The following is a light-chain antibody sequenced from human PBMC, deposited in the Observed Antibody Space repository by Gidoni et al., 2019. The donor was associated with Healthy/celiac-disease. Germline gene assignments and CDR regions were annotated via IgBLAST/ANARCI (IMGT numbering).Light chain of an antibody. J-gene: IGKJ3*01. CDR2: DAS. V-gene: IGKV3-11*01. Sequence: EIVLTQSPATLSLSPGERATLSCRASQSVSSYLAWYQQKPGQAPRLLIYDASNRATGIPARFSGSGSGTDFTLTISSLEPEDFAVYYCQQRSNWPPFTFXPXTKVDMK. CDR3: QQRSNWPPFT. CDR1: QSVSSY.